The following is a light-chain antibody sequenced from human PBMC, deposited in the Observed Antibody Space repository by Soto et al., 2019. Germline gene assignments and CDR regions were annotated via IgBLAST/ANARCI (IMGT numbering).Light chain of an antibody. J-gene: IGKJ3*01. CDR1: QSVSTD. CDR2: GAS. Sequence: VMTQSPPTLSVSPGERATLSCTASQSVSTDLAWYQQKPGQAPRLLIYGASTRATDVPARFSGGGSGTEFTLTISSLHSEDVAIYYCKQYNDWPPITFGPGTKVDIK. CDR3: KQYNDWPPIT. V-gene: IGKV3-15*01.